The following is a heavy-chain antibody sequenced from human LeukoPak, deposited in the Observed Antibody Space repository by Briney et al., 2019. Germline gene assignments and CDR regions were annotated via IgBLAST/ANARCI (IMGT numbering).Heavy chain of an antibody. CDR3: ARDRPLGTDY. D-gene: IGHD1-14*01. V-gene: IGHV3-30-3*01. CDR1: GFTFSSYA. CDR2: ISYDGSNK. Sequence: PGGSLRLSCAASGFTFSSYAMHWVRQAPGKGLEWVAVISYDGSNKYYADSVKGRFTISRDNSKNTLYLQMNSLRAEDTAVYYCARDRPLGTDYWGQGTLVTVSS. J-gene: IGHJ4*02.